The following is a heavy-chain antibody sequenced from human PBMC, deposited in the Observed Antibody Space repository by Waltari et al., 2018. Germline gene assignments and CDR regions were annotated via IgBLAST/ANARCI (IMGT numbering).Heavy chain of an antibody. CDR1: GGSISSYY. V-gene: IGHV4-4*07. J-gene: IGHJ6*03. D-gene: IGHD3-22*01. CDR2: IYTSGST. Sequence: QVQLQESGPGLVKPSETLSLTCPVSGGSISSYYWSWIRQPAGKGLEWIGRIYTSGSTNYNPSLKSRVTMSVDTSKNQFSLKLSSVTAADTAVYYCARDVVVVTGYYYYYMDVWGKGTTVTVSS. CDR3: ARDVVVVTGYYYYYMDV.